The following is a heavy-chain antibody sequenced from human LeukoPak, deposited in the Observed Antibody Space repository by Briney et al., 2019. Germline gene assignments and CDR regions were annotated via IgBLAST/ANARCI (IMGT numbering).Heavy chain of an antibody. CDR2: IKQDGTEK. CDR1: GFTFTTYW. J-gene: IGHJ4*02. CDR3: ARDGSCRE. Sequence: GESLRLSCAASGFTFTTYWMSWVRQAPGKGLEWVANIKQDGTEKYYADSVKGRFTISRDNSKNTLYLQMNSLRGEDTAVYYCARDGSCREWGQGTLVTVSA. V-gene: IGHV3-7*01. D-gene: IGHD5-24*01.